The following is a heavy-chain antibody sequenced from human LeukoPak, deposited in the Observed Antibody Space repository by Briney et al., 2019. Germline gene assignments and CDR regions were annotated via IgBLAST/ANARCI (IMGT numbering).Heavy chain of an antibody. J-gene: IGHJ3*02. Sequence: SKTLSLTCAVYGGSFSGYYWSWICQPPGKGLEWIGEINHSGSTNYNPSLKSRVTISVDTSKNQFSLKLSSVTAADTAVYYCARKKYYGDAFDIWGQGTMVTVSS. CDR1: GGSFSGYY. CDR2: INHSGST. V-gene: IGHV4-34*01. CDR3: ARKKYYGDAFDI. D-gene: IGHD3-16*01.